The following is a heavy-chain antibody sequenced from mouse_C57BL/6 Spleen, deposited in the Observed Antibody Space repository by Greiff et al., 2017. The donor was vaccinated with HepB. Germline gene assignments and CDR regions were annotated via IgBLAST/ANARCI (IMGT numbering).Heavy chain of an antibody. CDR3: TPDYYGSSYEGDYAMDY. V-gene: IGHV14-1*01. D-gene: IGHD1-1*01. J-gene: IGHJ4*01. CDR1: GFNIKDYY. CDR2: IDPEDGDT. Sequence: EVQLQQSGAELVRPGASVKLSCTASGFNIKDYYMHWVKQRPEQGLEWIGRIDPEDGDTEYAPKFQGKATMTADTSSNTAYLQLSSLTSEDTAVYYCTPDYYGSSYEGDYAMDYWGQGTSVTVSS.